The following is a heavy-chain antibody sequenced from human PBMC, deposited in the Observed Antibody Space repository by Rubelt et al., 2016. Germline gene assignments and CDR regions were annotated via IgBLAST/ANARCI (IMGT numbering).Heavy chain of an antibody. V-gene: IGHV3-11*04. Sequence: RLSCAVSGFTFTNAWMNWVRQAPGKGLEWVSYISSSGSTIYYGDSVKGRFTISRDNAKNSLYLQMNSLRAEDTAVYYCAREMAGAWDVWGQGTTVTVSS. CDR3: AREMAGAWDV. D-gene: IGHD6-19*01. J-gene: IGHJ6*02. CDR2: ISSSGSTI. CDR1: GFTFTNAW.